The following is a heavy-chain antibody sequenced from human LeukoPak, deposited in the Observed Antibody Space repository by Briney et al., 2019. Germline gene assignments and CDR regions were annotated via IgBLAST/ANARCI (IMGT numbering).Heavy chain of an antibody. J-gene: IGHJ4*02. Sequence: GGSLRLSCAASGFTFSSYAMSWVRQAPGKGLEWVSAISGSGSYIYYADSVKGRFTISRDNAKNSLYLQMNSLRAEDTAVYYCARDRDYGLDYWGQGTLVTVSS. D-gene: IGHD4-17*01. CDR2: ISGSGSYI. V-gene: IGHV3-21*01. CDR3: ARDRDYGLDY. CDR1: GFTFSSYA.